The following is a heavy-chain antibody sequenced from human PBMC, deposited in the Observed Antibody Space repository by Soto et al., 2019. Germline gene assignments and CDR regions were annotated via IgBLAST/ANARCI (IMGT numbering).Heavy chain of an antibody. V-gene: IGHV4-30-4*01. CDR2: IYYSGST. D-gene: IGHD6-13*01. J-gene: IGHJ5*02. Sequence: PSETLSLTCTVSGGSISSGDYYWSWIRQPPGKGLEWIGYIYYSGSTYYNPSLKSRVTISVDTSKNQFSLKLSSVTAADTAVYYCAREIAAAGYNWFDPWGQGTLVTVSS. CDR1: GGSISSGDYY. CDR3: AREIAAAGYNWFDP.